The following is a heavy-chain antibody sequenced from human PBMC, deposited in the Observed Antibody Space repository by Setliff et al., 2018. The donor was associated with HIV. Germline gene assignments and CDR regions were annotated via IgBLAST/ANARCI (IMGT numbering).Heavy chain of an antibody. Sequence: SETLSLTCTVSGGSINSYYWSWIRQPAGKGLEWIGRIYTSGSTKYNPSLKSRVTISVDTSKNQFSLKVSSVTAADTAVYYCARQGLTMLRGVPAPILYYFDYWGQGILVTVSS. CDR2: IYTSGST. CDR3: ARQGLTMLRGVPAPILYYFDY. CDR1: GGSINSYY. J-gene: IGHJ4*02. V-gene: IGHV4-4*07. D-gene: IGHD3-10*01.